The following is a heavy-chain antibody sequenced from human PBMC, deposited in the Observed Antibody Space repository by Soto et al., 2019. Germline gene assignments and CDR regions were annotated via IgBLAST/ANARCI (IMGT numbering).Heavy chain of an antibody. D-gene: IGHD6-13*01. CDR1: GFTFTSSA. CDR2: IVVGSGNT. J-gene: IGHJ4*02. CDR3: AADGAAAGTNYFDY. V-gene: IGHV1-58*01. Sequence: SVKVSCKASGFTFTSSAVQWVRQARGQRLEWIGWIVVGSGNTNYAQKFQERVTITRDMSTSTAYMELSSLRSEDTAVYYCAADGAAAGTNYFDYWGQGTLVTSPQ.